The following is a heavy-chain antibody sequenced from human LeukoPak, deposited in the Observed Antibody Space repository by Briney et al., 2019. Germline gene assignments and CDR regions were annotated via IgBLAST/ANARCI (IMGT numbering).Heavy chain of an antibody. Sequence: GGSLRLSCAASGFTFSSFGMNWVRQAPGKGLEWVTFIRYDGIAIQYADSVKGRFTISRDNSKNALYLQMISLRPEDTAVYFRAKGTSGIIAGGHDYYMDVWGKGTTVTISS. CDR3: AKGTSGIIAGGHDYYMDV. CDR1: GFTFSSFG. V-gene: IGHV3-30*02. J-gene: IGHJ6*03. CDR2: IRYDGIAI. D-gene: IGHD6-13*01.